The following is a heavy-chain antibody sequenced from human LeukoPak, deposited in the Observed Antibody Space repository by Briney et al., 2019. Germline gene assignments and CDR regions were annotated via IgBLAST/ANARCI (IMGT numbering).Heavy chain of an antibody. J-gene: IGHJ4*02. Sequence: PGGSLRLSCAASGFTFSSYWMSWVRQAPGKGLEWVANIKQDGSEKYYADSVKGRFTISRDNSKNTLYLQMNSLRAEDTAVYYCASRSYYDFWSGYPHWGQGTLVTVSS. CDR2: IKQDGSEK. V-gene: IGHV3-7*01. CDR3: ASRSYYDFWSGYPH. D-gene: IGHD3-3*01. CDR1: GFTFSSYW.